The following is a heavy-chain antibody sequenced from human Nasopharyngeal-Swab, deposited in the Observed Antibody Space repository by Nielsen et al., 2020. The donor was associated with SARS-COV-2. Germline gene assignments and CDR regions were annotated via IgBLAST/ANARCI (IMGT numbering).Heavy chain of an antibody. Sequence: GESLKISCAASGFTFSSYSMNWVRQAPGKGLEWVSSISSSSSYIYYADSVKGRFTISRDNAKNSLFLQMNSLRAEETAIYYCVRGSYGHYDSWGQGALITVSS. CDR2: ISSSSSYI. CDR3: VRGSYGHYDS. CDR1: GFTFSSYS. J-gene: IGHJ5*01. D-gene: IGHD4-17*01. V-gene: IGHV3-21*06.